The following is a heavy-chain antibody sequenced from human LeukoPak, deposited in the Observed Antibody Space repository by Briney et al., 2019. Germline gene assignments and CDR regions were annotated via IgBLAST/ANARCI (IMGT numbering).Heavy chain of an antibody. CDR3: VRGPYGSSISNWFDP. J-gene: IGHJ5*02. CDR2: IYYNGDT. Sequence: SETLSLACSVSGGSITGYSWSWIRQTPGKGLEWIGYIYYNGDTRYNPSLNSRLSMSVDTPNKQFSLNLRSVTAADTAVYYCVRGPYGSSISNWFDPWGQGTLVTVSS. CDR1: GGSITGYS. V-gene: IGHV4-59*01. D-gene: IGHD3-10*01.